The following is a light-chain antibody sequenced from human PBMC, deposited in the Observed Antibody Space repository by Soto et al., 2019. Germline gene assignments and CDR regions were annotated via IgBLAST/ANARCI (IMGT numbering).Light chain of an antibody. CDR1: QSVSSN. CDR3: QQRSNWARPPLT. J-gene: IGKJ4*01. V-gene: IGKV3-11*01. Sequence: EIVLTQSPATLSLSPGERATLSCRASQSVSSNLAWYEQKPGQAPRLLLYDASNRATGIPARFSGSGSGTDFTLIISSLEPEEFAVYYCQQRSNWARPPLTFGGGTKVEIK. CDR2: DAS.